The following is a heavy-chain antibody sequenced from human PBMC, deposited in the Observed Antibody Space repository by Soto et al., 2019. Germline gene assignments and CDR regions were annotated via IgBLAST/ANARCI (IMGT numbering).Heavy chain of an antibody. J-gene: IGHJ5*02. CDR1: GGTFSSYA. Sequence: QVQLVQSGAEVKKPGSSVKVSCKASGGTFSSYAITWVRQALGQGLEWMGGIIPIFGTANYAQKFQARVTITADDSTRTAYMELSSLRSEDTAVYYCARDRGPSSGYYPYWFDPWGQGTLVTVSS. D-gene: IGHD3-22*01. CDR2: IIPIFGTA. CDR3: ARDRGPSSGYYPYWFDP. V-gene: IGHV1-69*12.